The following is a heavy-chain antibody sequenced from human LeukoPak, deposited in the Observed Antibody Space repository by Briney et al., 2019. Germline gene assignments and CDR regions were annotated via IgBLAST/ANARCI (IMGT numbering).Heavy chain of an antibody. Sequence: PGRSLRLSCAASGFTFSSYGMHWVRQAPGKGLEWVAVIWYDGSNKYYADSVKGRFTISRDNSKNTLYLQMNSLRAEDTAIYYCARRSGSAWGHFDFWGQGTLVTVSS. V-gene: IGHV3-33*01. CDR2: IWYDGSNK. D-gene: IGHD1-1*01. CDR1: GFTFSSYG. J-gene: IGHJ4*02. CDR3: ARRSGSAWGHFDF.